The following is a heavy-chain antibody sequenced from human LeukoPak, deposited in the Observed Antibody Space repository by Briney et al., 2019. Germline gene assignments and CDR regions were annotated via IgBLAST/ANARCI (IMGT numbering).Heavy chain of an antibody. CDR1: GGSISSSY. D-gene: IGHD3-10*01. V-gene: IGHV4-59*01. J-gene: IGHJ6*03. Sequence: PSETLSLTCTVSGGSISSSYWSWIRQPPGKGLEWIGYIYYSGSTNYSLSLKSRVTISVDASKNQFSLKLSSVTAADTAVYYCARFGASHYYYYMDVWGKGTTVTVSS. CDR3: ARFGASHYYYYMDV. CDR2: IYYSGST.